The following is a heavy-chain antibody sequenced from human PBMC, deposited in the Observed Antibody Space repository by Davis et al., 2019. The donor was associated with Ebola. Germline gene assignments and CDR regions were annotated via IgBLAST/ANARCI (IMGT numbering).Heavy chain of an antibody. J-gene: IGHJ6*04. D-gene: IGHD4-17*01. CDR2: INHSGST. CDR1: GGSFSGYY. CDR3: ARGRDYGDLDV. V-gene: IGHV4-34*01. Sequence: GSLRLSCAVYGGSFSGYYWSWIRQPPGKGLEWIGEINHSGSTNYNPSLKSRVTISVDTSKNQFSLKLSSVTAADTAVYYCARGRDYGDLDVWGKGTTVTVSS.